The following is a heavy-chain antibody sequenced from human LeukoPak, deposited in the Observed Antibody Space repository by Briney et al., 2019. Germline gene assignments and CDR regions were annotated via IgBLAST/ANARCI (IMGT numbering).Heavy chain of an antibody. CDR1: GYTFTGYY. CDR3: AREAGWTTVIDY. CDR2: INPNSGGT. V-gene: IGHV1-2*02. J-gene: IGHJ4*02. Sequence: GASVKVSCKASGYTFTGYYMHWVRQAPGQGLEWMGWINPNSGGTNYAQKFQGRVTMTRDTSISTAYMELSRLRPDDTAVYYCAREAGWTTVIDYWGQGTLVTVSS. D-gene: IGHD4-17*01.